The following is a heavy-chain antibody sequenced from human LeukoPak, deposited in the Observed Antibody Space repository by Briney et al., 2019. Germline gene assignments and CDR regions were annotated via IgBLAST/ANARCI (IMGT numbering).Heavy chain of an antibody. Sequence: GGSLRLSCAASGFTFSSYSMNWVRQAPGKGLEWVSYISSSSSTIYYADSVKGRFTISRDNAKNSLYLQMNSLRAEDTAVYYCASSGDYVLFDYWGQGTLVTVSS. J-gene: IGHJ4*02. CDR3: ASSGDYVLFDY. D-gene: IGHD4-17*01. V-gene: IGHV3-48*04. CDR1: GFTFSSYS. CDR2: ISSSSSTI.